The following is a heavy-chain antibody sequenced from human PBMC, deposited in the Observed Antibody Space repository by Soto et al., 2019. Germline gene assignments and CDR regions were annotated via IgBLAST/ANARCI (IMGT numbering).Heavy chain of an antibody. J-gene: IGHJ4*02. CDR2: INAGNGNT. CDR3: VRDGAVAGNINFDY. D-gene: IGHD6-19*01. V-gene: IGHV1-3*01. CDR1: GYILNSYG. Sequence: QVPLVQSGAEVKKPGASVKVSCKASGYILNSYGMHWVRQARGQRLEWMGWINAGNGNTKYPQKFQGRVTISRDTSANTAYMELSSLRSEDTAVYYCVRDGAVAGNINFDYWGQGTLVTVSS.